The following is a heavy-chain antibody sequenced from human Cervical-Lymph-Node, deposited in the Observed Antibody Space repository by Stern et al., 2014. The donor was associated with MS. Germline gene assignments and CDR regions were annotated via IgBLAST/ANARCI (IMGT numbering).Heavy chain of an antibody. J-gene: IGHJ4*02. Sequence: VQLVQSGGGVVQPGRSLSLSCVASGFTFSTYAMHGVREAPGKELEWVAFVSYDGTQRNSTDSVKARFTISRDHSKNTLYLHMNSLRDEDTAVYFCARGGRGVGLEYWGQGALVTVSS. CDR3: ARGGRGVGLEY. D-gene: IGHD3-10*01. CDR2: VSYDGTQR. CDR1: GFTFSTYA. V-gene: IGHV3-30-3*01.